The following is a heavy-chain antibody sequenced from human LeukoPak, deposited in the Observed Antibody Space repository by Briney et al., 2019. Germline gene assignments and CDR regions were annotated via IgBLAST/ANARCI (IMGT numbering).Heavy chain of an antibody. CDR3: ARAHELYSSSSGPYGY. CDR2: INPSGGST. V-gene: IGHV1-46*01. J-gene: IGHJ4*02. Sequence: ASVKVSCKASGYTFTSYYMHWVRQAPGQGLEWMGIINPSGGSTSYAQKFQGRVTMTRDTSTSTVYMELSSLRSEDTAVYYCARAHELYSSSSGPYGYWGQGTLVTVSS. CDR1: GYTFTSYY. D-gene: IGHD6-6*01.